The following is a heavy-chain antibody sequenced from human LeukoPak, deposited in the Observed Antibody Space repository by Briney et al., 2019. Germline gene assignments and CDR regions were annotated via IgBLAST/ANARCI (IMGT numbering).Heavy chain of an antibody. CDR2: ISSSSNYI. V-gene: IGHV3-21*01. Sequence: GGSLRLSCAASGFTFSSYNMNWVRRAPGKGLEWVSSISSSSNYIYYADSVKGRFTISRDNANNSLYLQMNSLRAEDTAVYYCARGRNAFDIWGQGTMVTVSS. J-gene: IGHJ3*02. CDR3: ARGRNAFDI. CDR1: GFTFSSYN.